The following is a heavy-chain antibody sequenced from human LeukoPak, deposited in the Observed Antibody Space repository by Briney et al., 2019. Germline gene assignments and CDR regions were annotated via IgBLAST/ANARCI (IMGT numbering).Heavy chain of an antibody. CDR2: ITPSVDTT. D-gene: IGHD2-8*02. J-gene: IGHJ4*02. CDR1: GYTFTNYL. Sequence: ASVKVSCKASGYTFTNYLLHCVRQAPGQGLEWVGRITPSVDTTNYAQKFRDRVTMTRDTSTSTVYMELSSLRSEDPAVYHCVREESGGYFDYWGQGTLVTVSS. CDR3: VREESGGYFDY. V-gene: IGHV1-46*01.